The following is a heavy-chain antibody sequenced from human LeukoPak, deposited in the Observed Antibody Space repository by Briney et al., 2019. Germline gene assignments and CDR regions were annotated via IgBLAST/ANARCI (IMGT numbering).Heavy chain of an antibody. CDR2: ISAYNGNT. D-gene: IGHD2-15*01. CDR3: ARVVSAVVAASIQDY. Sequence: GASVKVSCKASGYTFTSYGISWVRQAPGQGLEWMGWISAYNGNTNYAQKLQGRVTMTTDTSTSTAYMELRSLRSDDTAVYYCARVVSAVVAASIQDYWGQGTLVTVSS. V-gene: IGHV1-18*01. CDR1: GYTFTSYG. J-gene: IGHJ4*02.